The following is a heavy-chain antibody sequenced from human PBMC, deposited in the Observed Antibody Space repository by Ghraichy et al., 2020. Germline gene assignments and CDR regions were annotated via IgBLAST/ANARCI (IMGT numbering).Heavy chain of an antibody. V-gene: IGHV4-34*01. CDR3: AGGIQKGYDYGDY. CDR1: GGSFSGYY. J-gene: IGHJ4*02. D-gene: IGHD2-2*01. Sequence: ESLNISCAVYGGSFSGYYWSWIRQPPGKGLEWIGEINHSGSTNYNPSLKSRVTISVDTSKNQFSLKLSSVTAADTAVYYCAGGIQKGYDYGDYWGQGTLVTVSS. CDR2: INHSGST.